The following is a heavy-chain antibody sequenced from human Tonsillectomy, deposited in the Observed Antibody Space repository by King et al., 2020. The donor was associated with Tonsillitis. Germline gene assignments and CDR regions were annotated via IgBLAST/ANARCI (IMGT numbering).Heavy chain of an antibody. D-gene: IGHD3-10*01. CDR3: ARPTDYYGSGSYYNYFDY. V-gene: IGHV3-48*03. Sequence: VQLVESGGGLVQPGGSLRLSCAASGFTFSSYEMNWVRQAPGKGLEWVSYISSSGSTIYYADSVKGRFTISRDNAKNSLYLQMNSLRAEDTAVYYCARPTDYYGSGSYYNYFDYWGQGTLVTVSS. CDR1: GFTFSSYE. CDR2: ISSSGSTI. J-gene: IGHJ4*02.